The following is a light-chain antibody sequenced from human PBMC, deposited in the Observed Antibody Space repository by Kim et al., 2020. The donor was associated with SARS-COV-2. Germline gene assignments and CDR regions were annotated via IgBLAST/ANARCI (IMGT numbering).Light chain of an antibody. CDR3: QQSYSTPQT. CDR1: QSISSY. CDR2: AAS. V-gene: IGKV1-39*01. Sequence: ASVGDRVTITCRASQSISSYLNWYQQKPGKAPNLLIYAASSLQSGVPSRFSGSGSGTDFTLTISSLQPEDFATYYCQQSYSTPQTFGGGTKVDIK. J-gene: IGKJ4*01.